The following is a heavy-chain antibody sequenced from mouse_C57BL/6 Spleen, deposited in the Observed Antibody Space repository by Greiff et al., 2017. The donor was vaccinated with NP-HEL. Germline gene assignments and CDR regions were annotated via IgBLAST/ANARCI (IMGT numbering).Heavy chain of an antibody. Sequence: EVQLQQSGPGLVKPSQSLSLTCSVTGYSITSGYYWNWIRQFPGNKLEWMGYISYDGSNNYNPSLKNRISITRDTSKNQFFLKLNSVTTEDTATYYCAREFWDYFDYWGQGTTLTVSS. V-gene: IGHV3-6*01. CDR3: AREFWDYFDY. D-gene: IGHD4-1*01. CDR1: GYSITSGYY. CDR2: ISYDGSN. J-gene: IGHJ2*01.